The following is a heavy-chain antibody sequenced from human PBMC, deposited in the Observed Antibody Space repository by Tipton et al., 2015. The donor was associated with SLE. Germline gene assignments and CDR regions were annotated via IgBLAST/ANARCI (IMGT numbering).Heavy chain of an antibody. CDR3: ARGGGDSSSCQDFDF. CDR1: GGSIIGGNNY. V-gene: IGHV4-31*03. Sequence: TLSLTCTVSGGSIIGGNNYWSWIRQYPGKGLEWIGYISYSGSTNYNSSLKSRVTMSVDTSKNQFSLKLNSVTAADTAVYYCARGGGDSSSCQDFDFWGQGTLVTVSS. CDR2: ISYSGST. D-gene: IGHD6-13*01. J-gene: IGHJ4*02.